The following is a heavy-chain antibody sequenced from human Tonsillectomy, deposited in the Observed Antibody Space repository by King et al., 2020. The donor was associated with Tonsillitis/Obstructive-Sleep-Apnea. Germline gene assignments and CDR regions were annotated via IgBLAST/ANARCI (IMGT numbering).Heavy chain of an antibody. V-gene: IGHV3-48*02. CDR1: GFIFSSYS. D-gene: IGHD3-9*01. CDR3: ARDVDYAFDI. CDR2: ISSSSTM. J-gene: IGHJ3*02. Sequence: DVQLVESGGGLVQPGGSLRLSCAASGFIFSSYSMNWVRQAPGKGLEWGSYISSSSTMYYADSGKGRFTISRDNAKNSLYLQMNSLRDEYTAVYYCARDVDYAFDIWGQGTMVTVSS.